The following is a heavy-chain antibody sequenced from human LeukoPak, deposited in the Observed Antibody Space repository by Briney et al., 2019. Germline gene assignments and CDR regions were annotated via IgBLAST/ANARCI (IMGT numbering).Heavy chain of an antibody. CDR1: GFTFSSYG. CDR2: ISYDGSNK. V-gene: IGHV3-30*03. CDR3: ARLLVYNSGGEAFDH. J-gene: IGHJ4*02. Sequence: AGGSLRLSCAASGFTFSSYGMHWVRQAPGKGLEWVAVISYDGSNKYYADSVKGRFTISRDNAKNSLYLQMNSLRAEDTAVYYCARLLVYNSGGEAFDHWGQGTLVTVSS. D-gene: IGHD1-20*01.